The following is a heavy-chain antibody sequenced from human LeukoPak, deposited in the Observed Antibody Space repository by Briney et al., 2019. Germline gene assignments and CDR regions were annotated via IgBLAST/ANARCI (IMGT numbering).Heavy chain of an antibody. Sequence: SETLSLTCTVSGGSISSYYWSWIRRPPGKGLEWIGYIYYSGSTNYNPSLKSRVTISVDTSKNQFSLKLSSVTAADMAVYYCARGRRFLEWLFDYWGQGTLVTVSS. CDR2: IYYSGST. V-gene: IGHV4-59*01. D-gene: IGHD3-3*01. CDR3: ARGRRFLEWLFDY. CDR1: GGSISSYY. J-gene: IGHJ4*02.